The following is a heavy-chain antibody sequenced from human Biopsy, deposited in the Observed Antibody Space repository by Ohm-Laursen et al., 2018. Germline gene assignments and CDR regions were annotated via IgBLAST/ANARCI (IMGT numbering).Heavy chain of an antibody. V-gene: IGHV3-74*01. CDR2: FNSDGSST. CDR1: GFTFSSYY. CDR3: ARGGGGNSRDWYFDL. D-gene: IGHD1-7*01. Sequence: SLRLSCTASGFTFSSYYMHWVRQAPGKGLVWVSRFNSDGSSTSYADSVKGRFTISRDNANNTLYLQMNSLRAEDTAVNYCARGGGGNSRDWYFDLWGRGTLVTVSS. J-gene: IGHJ2*01.